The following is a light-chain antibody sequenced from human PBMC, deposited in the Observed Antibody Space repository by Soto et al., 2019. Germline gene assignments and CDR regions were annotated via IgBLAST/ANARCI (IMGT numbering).Light chain of an antibody. CDR2: GSS. J-gene: IGKJ4*01. CDR1: QLFSSN. V-gene: IGKV3-20*01. Sequence: IVLKKSPATLSLSQGESVTLSYRASQLFSSNLAWYQRRPGQAPRLLIYGSSTRATGVPARFSGSGSGTDFTLTISRLEPEDFAVYYCQQYGSSPLTFGGGTKVDIK. CDR3: QQYGSSPLT.